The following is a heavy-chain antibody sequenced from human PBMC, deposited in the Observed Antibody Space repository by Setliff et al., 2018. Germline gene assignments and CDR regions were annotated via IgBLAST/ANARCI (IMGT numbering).Heavy chain of an antibody. CDR1: GGTFRTYE. CDR3: ARGRPHDFWSGYLDY. D-gene: IGHD3-3*01. J-gene: IGHJ4*02. CDR2: IIPMFGTA. Sequence: SVKVSCKASGGTFRTYEINWVRQAPGQGFEWMGRIIPMFGTANYAQKFQGRVTITADESTSTAYMELSSLRSEDTAVYYCARGRPHDFWSGYLDYWGQGTLVTVSS. V-gene: IGHV1-69*13.